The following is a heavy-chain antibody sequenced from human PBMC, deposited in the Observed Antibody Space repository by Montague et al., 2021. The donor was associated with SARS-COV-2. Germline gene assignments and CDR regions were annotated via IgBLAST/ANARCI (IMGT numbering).Heavy chain of an antibody. Sequence: SLRLSCAASGFTFSSYAMHWFRQAPVKCLEWVAFISYDSSNKYYSDSVKVRFTISRDNSKNTLYLQMNTLRAEDTALYYCARDITMVRVVIIIEGAFDIWGQGTMVTVSS. CDR2: ISYDSSNK. CDR1: GFTFSSYA. V-gene: IGHV3-30*04. J-gene: IGHJ3*02. CDR3: ARDITMVRVVIIIEGAFDI. D-gene: IGHD3-10*01.